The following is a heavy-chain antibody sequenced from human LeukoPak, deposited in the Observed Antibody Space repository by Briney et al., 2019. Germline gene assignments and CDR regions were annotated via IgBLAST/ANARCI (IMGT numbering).Heavy chain of an antibody. J-gene: IGHJ4*02. D-gene: IGHD3-3*01. CDR2: VLPIFGIT. Sequence: ASVKVSCKASGGSFSSYGISWVRQAPGQGLEWMGGVLPIFGITNYAQRFQGRVIITADESRSTAYMELSSLTSDDTAVYYCARDLLPMTKAGVVNDWGQGSLVIVSA. CDR1: GGSFSSYG. V-gene: IGHV1-69*13. CDR3: ARDLLPMTKAGVVND.